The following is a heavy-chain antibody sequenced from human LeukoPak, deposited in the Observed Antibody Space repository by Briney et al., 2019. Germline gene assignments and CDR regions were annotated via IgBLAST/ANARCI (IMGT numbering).Heavy chain of an antibody. D-gene: IGHD1-26*01. CDR2: IYYSGGT. CDR3: ASSSIVGANFDY. Sequence: SETLSLTCTVSGGSISSYYWSWIRQPPGKGLEWIGYIYYSGGTNYNPSLKSRVTISVDTSKNQFSLKLSSVTAADTAVYYCASSSIVGANFDYWGQGTLVTVSS. J-gene: IGHJ4*02. V-gene: IGHV4-59*12. CDR1: GGSISSYY.